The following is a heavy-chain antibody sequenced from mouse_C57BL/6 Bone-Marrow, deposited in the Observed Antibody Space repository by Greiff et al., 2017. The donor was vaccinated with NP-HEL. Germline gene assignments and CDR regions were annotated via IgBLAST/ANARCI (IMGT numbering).Heavy chain of an antibody. D-gene: IGHD1-1*01. CDR1: GYTFTSYW. CDR2: IHPNSGST. Sequence: QVQLQQSGAELVKPGASVKLSCKASGYTFTSYWMHWVKQRPGQGLEWIGMIHPNSGSTNYNEKFKSKATLTVDKSSSTAYMQLSSLTSEDSAVYYCANLYGSSYWYFDVWGTGTTVTVSS. J-gene: IGHJ1*03. V-gene: IGHV1-64*01. CDR3: ANLYGSSYWYFDV.